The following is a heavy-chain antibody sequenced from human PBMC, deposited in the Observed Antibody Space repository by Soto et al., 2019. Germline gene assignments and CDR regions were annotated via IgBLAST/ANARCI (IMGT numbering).Heavy chain of an antibody. V-gene: IGHV1-2*04. Sequence: QVQLVQSGAEVKKPGASVKVSCTASGYTFTGYYMHWVRQAPGQGLEWMGWINPNSDGTNSAQKYQGWVTMPRDTSISTAYLELSRLRSDVTAVYYCARDLLVTRVGMDVWGQGTTVTVSS. CDR3: ARDLLVTRVGMDV. J-gene: IGHJ6*02. CDR2: INPNSDGT. D-gene: IGHD3-9*01. CDR1: GYTFTGYY.